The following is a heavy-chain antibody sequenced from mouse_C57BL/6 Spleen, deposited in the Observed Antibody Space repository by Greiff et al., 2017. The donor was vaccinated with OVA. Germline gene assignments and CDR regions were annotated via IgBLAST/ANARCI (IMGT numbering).Heavy chain of an antibody. V-gene: IGHV1-55*01. CDR1: GYTFTSYW. CDR3: ARDYGSSSYYAMDY. CDR2: IYPGSGST. Sequence: VQLQQSGAELVKPGASVKMSCKASGYTFTSYWITWVKQRPGQGLEWIGDIYPGSGSTNYNEKFKSKATLTVDTSSSTAYMQLSSLTSEDSAVYYCARDYGSSSYYAMDYWGQGTSVTVSS. J-gene: IGHJ4*01. D-gene: IGHD1-1*01.